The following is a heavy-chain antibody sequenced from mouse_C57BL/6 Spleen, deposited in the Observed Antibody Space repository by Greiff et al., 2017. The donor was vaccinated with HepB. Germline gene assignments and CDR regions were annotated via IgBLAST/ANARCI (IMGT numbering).Heavy chain of an antibody. J-gene: IGHJ4*01. Sequence: EVQLVESGGGLVQPGGSLSLSCAASGFTFTDYYMSWVRQPPGKALEWLGFIRNKANGYTTEYSASVKGRFTISRDNSQSILYLQMNALRAEDSATYYCARYYTTVVLYYYAMDYWGQGTSVTVSS. V-gene: IGHV7-3*01. CDR1: GFTFTDYY. CDR2: IRNKANGYTT. D-gene: IGHD1-1*01. CDR3: ARYYTTVVLYYYAMDY.